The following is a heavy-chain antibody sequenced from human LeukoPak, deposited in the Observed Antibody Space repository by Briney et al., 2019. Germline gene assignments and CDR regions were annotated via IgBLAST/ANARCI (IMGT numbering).Heavy chain of an antibody. CDR1: GGSISTDY. CDR2: IYNRGSP. CDR3: TKGRYYEPIDS. J-gene: IGHJ4*02. V-gene: IGHV4-59*12. D-gene: IGHD3-3*01. Sequence: SETLSLTCSVSGGSISTDYWSWIRQTPGKGLEEIGYIYNRGSPNYNPSLEGRVTMSIDTSKNHFSLKLSSVTAADTAVYYCTKGRYYEPIDSWGQGTLVTVSS.